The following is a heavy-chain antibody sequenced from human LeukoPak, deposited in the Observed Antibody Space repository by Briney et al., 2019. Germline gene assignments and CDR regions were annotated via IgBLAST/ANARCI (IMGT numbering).Heavy chain of an antibody. Sequence: PSETLSLTCTVSGGSISSGDYYWSWIRQPPGKGLEWIGYIYYSGSTYYNPSLKSRVTISVDTSKNQFSLKLSSVTAADTAVHYCARVLSVDYDFWSGYYQTPSFFDYWGQGTLVTVSS. V-gene: IGHV4-30-4*08. J-gene: IGHJ4*02. CDR2: IYYSGST. CDR3: ARVLSVDYDFWSGYYQTPSFFDY. CDR1: GGSISSGDYY. D-gene: IGHD3-3*01.